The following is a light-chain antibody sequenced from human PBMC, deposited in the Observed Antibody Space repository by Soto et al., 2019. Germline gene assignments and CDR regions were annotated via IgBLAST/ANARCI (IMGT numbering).Light chain of an antibody. J-gene: IGLJ2*01. V-gene: IGLV2-14*01. CDR2: EVN. CDR1: SRDIEAYDY. Sequence: QSALTQPRSVSGSPGQSVAISCTGTSRDIEAYDYVSWYQQHPGKAPKLIISEVNKRPSGISSRFSGSKSGNTASLTISGLQAEDEADYYCASYTSSSTSVIFGRGTKVTVL. CDR3: ASYTSSSTSVI.